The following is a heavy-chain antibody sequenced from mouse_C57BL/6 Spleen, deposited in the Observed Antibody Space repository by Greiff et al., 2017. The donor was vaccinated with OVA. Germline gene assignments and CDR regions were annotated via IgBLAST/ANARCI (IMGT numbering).Heavy chain of an antibody. CDR1: GFTFSDYG. V-gene: IGHV5-17*01. CDR3: ARSPYAMDY. CDR2: ISSGSSNI. J-gene: IGHJ4*01. Sequence: EVQLVESGGGLVKPGGSLKLSCAASGFTFSDYGMHWVRQAPEKGLEWVAYISSGSSNIYYADTVKGRFTISRDNAKNTLFLQMTSLRSEDTAMYYCARSPYAMDYWGQGTSVTVSS.